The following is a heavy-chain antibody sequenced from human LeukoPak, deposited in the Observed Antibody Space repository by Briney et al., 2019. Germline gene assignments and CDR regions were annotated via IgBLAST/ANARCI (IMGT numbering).Heavy chain of an antibody. D-gene: IGHD2/OR15-2a*01. V-gene: IGHV4-34*01. CDR2: INHSGST. Sequence: SETLSLTCAVYGGSFSGYYWGGIRQPPGKGLEWIGEINHSGSTNYNPSLKSRVTISVDTSKNQFSLKLSSVTAADTAVYYCARGGFNMDAFDIWGQGTMVTVSS. J-gene: IGHJ3*02. CDR1: GGSFSGYY. CDR3: ARGGFNMDAFDI.